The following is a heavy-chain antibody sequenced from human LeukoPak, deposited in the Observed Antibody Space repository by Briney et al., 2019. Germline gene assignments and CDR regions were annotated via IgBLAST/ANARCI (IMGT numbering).Heavy chain of an antibody. V-gene: IGHV4-34*01. J-gene: IGHJ4*02. CDR3: ARDGSPSCSGGSCYSIDF. D-gene: IGHD2-15*01. CDR2: INHSGST. Sequence: PSETLSLTCAVYGGSFSNYYWSWIRQPPGKGLEWIGEINHSGSTNYNPSLKRRVTISVDTSKNQIALKLTSVTAADSAVYYCARDGSPSCSGGSCYSIDFWGQGTLVTVSS. CDR1: GGSFSNYY.